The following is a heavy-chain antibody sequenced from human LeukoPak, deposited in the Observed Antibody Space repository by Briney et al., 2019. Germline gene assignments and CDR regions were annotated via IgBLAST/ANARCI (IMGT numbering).Heavy chain of an antibody. V-gene: IGHV4-34*01. D-gene: IGHD2-21*01. J-gene: IGHJ4*02. CDR3: ARGNRRGYFDY. CDR2: INHSGST. CDR1: GGSFSGYC. Sequence: SETLSLTCAVYGGSFSGYCWSWIRQPPGKGLEWIGEINHSGSTNYNPSLKSRVTISVDTSKNQFSLKLSSVTAADTAVYYCARGNRRGYFDYWGQGTLVTVSS.